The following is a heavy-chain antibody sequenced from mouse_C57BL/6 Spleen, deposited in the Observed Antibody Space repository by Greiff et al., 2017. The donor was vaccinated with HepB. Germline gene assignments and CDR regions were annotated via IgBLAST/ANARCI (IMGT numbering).Heavy chain of an antibody. CDR1: GFTFSDYG. J-gene: IGHJ4*01. CDR2: ISSGSSTI. CDR3: ARTEVYYAMDY. Sequence: DVMLVESGGGLVKPGGSLKLSCAASGFTFSDYGMHWVRQAPEKGLEWVAYISSGSSTIYYADTVKGRFTISRDNAKNTLFLQMTSLRSEDTAMYYCARTEVYYAMDYWGQGTSVTVSS. V-gene: IGHV5-17*01.